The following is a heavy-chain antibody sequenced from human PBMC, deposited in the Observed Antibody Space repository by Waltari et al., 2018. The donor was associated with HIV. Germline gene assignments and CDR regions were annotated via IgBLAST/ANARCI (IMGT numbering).Heavy chain of an antibody. CDR3: ARKLIAVAGTSPHGWFDP. J-gene: IGHJ5*02. D-gene: IGHD6-19*01. CDR2: INHSGST. Sequence: QVQLQQWGAGLLKPSETLSLTCAVYGGSFSGYYWSWIRQPPGKGLEWIGEINHSGSTNYNPSLKSRVTISVDTSKNQFSLKLSSVTAADTAVYYCARKLIAVAGTSPHGWFDPWGQGTLVTVSS. CDR1: GGSFSGYY. V-gene: IGHV4-34*01.